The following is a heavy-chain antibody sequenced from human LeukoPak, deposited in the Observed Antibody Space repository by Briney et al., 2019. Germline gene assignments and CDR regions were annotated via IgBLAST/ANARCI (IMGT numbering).Heavy chain of an antibody. CDR2: IYYSGST. Sequence: SETLSLTCTVSGGSISSGDYYWSWIRQHPGEGLEWIGYIYYSGSTDYNPSLESRVTISVDTSKNQFSLKLRSVTAADTAVYYCATVAVIRGVTYFDYWGQGTLVTVSS. J-gene: IGHJ4*02. V-gene: IGHV4-61*08. D-gene: IGHD3-10*01. CDR3: ATVAVIRGVTYFDY. CDR1: GGSISSGDYY.